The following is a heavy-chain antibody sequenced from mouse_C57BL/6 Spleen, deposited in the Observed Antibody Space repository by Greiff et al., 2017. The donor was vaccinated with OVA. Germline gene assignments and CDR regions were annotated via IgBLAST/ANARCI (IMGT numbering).Heavy chain of an antibody. CDR2: ISYDGSN. CDR3: ASPIYYYGSSYAMDY. CDR1: GYSITSGYY. D-gene: IGHD1-1*01. V-gene: IGHV3-6*01. J-gene: IGHJ4*01. Sequence: EVQRVESGPGLVKPSQSLSLTCSVTGYSITSGYYWNWIRQFPGNKLEWMGYISYDGSNNYNPSLKNRISITRDTSKNQFFLKLNSVTTEDTATYYCASPIYYYGSSYAMDYWGQGTSVTVSS.